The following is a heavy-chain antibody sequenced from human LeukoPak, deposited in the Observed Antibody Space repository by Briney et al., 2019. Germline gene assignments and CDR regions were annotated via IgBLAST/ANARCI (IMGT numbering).Heavy chain of an antibody. CDR1: GFTFSSNW. CDR3: ARHENIVVVVAATGNWFDP. CDR2: IYYSGST. D-gene: IGHD2-15*01. V-gene: IGHV4-39*01. J-gene: IGHJ5*02. Sequence: PGGSLRLSCAASGFTFSSNWMSWVRQAPGKGLEWIGSIYYSGSTYYNPSLKSRVTISVDTSKNQFSLKLSSVTAADTAVYYCARHENIVVVVAATGNWFDPWGQGTLVTVSS.